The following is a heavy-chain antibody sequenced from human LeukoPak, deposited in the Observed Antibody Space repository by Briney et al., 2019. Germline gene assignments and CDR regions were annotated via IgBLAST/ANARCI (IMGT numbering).Heavy chain of an antibody. CDR3: ARETPEYSSSSGGGYYYMDV. D-gene: IGHD6-6*01. Sequence: PSETLSLTCTVSGGSISSSSYYWGWIRQPPGKGLEWIGSIYYSGSTYYNPSLKSRVTISVDTSKNQFSLKLSSVTAADTAVYYCARETPEYSSSSGGGYYYMDVWGKGTTVTVSS. CDR1: GGSISSSSYY. V-gene: IGHV4-39*07. J-gene: IGHJ6*03. CDR2: IYYSGST.